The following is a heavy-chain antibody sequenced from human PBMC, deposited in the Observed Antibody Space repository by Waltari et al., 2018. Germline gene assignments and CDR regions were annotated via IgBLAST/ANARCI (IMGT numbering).Heavy chain of an antibody. CDR3: ARGQGY. CDR2: IHHSGST. Sequence: QVQLQESGPGLVKPSETLSLTCAVSGYSISTDYYWVWIRQPPGKGLEWIGNIHHSGSTYDNPSLKSRVSISLDTSKNHFSLELSSLTADDTAVYYCARGQGYWGQGTLVTVSS. V-gene: IGHV4-38-2*01. CDR1: GYSISTDYY. J-gene: IGHJ4*02.